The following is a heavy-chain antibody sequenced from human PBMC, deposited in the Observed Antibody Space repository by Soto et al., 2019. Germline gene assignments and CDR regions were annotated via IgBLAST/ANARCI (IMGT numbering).Heavy chain of an antibody. CDR1: GFIFSSYG. Sequence: QVQLVESGGGVVQPGRSLRLSCVASGFIFSSYGMHWVRQAPGKGLEWVAVVWFDASNEFYADSVKGRFTISRDNSKKTLFLQMNSLRAEDTAVYYCAKMVGVSVAAAGFDLWGQGTLVTVSS. CDR2: VWFDASNE. CDR3: AKMVGVSVAAAGFDL. J-gene: IGHJ4*02. V-gene: IGHV3-33*06. D-gene: IGHD6-13*01.